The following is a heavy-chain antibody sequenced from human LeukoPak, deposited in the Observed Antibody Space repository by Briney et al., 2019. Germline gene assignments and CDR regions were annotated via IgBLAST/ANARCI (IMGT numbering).Heavy chain of an antibody. D-gene: IGHD6-25*01. CDR3: ARDEIPSGT. CDR2: ISGSGRNT. V-gene: IGHV3-23*01. Sequence: GGTLRLSCAASGFIFNNYALSWVRQTPGKGLEWVSAISGSGRNTYNADSVKGRFTISRDNSRSTVDLQMNSLRVEDTGIYYCARDEIPSGTWGQGTMVIVSS. J-gene: IGHJ3*01. CDR1: GFIFNNYA.